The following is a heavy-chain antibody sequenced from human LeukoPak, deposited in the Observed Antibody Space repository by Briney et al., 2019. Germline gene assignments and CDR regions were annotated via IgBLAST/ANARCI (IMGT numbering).Heavy chain of an antibody. CDR3: AREEGAPIAAANI. J-gene: IGHJ3*02. D-gene: IGHD6-13*01. CDR1: GYIFTSYS. V-gene: IGHV1-18*03. CDR2: ISAYNGDT. Sequence: ASVKVSCKASGYIFTSYSISWVRQAPGQGLEWMGWISAYNGDTNYVQKLQGRVTMTTDTSTSTAYMELKSLRSDDMAVYYCAREEGAPIAAANIWGLGTKVTVSS.